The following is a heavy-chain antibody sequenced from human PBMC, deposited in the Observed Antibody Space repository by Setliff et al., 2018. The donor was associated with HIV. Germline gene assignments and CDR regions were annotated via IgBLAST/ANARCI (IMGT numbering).Heavy chain of an antibody. Sequence: GASVKVSCKVSGYIPTALSMHWVRQAPGKGLEWMGGFYPEDGTTIHAQNFQGIVTMTEATSSYTAYMELASLRSEDTAVYYCVTGVVSALFDWWGQGTLVTVSS. D-gene: IGHD2-15*01. CDR2: FYPEDGTT. V-gene: IGHV1-24*01. CDR3: VTGVVSALFDW. J-gene: IGHJ4*02. CDR1: GYIPTALS.